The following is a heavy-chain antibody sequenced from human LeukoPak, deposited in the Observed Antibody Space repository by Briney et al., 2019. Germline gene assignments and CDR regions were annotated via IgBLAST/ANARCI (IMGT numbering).Heavy chain of an antibody. CDR2: IKQDGSER. J-gene: IGHJ4*02. Sequence: GGSLRLSCAASGFTFINAWMAWVRQAPGKGLEWVANIKQDGSERSYVDSVKGRFTISRDNAKNSLYLQMNSLRAEDTAVYYCARRAGAYSHPYDYWGQGTLVTVSS. V-gene: IGHV3-7*03. CDR1: GFTFINAW. D-gene: IGHD4/OR15-4a*01. CDR3: ARRAGAYSHPYDY.